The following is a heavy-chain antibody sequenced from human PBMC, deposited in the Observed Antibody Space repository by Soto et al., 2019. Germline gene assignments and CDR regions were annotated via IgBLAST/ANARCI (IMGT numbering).Heavy chain of an antibody. CDR2: IYYSGST. CDR1: GGSISSSSYY. D-gene: IGHD3-3*01. V-gene: IGHV4-39*01. J-gene: IGHJ4*02. CDR3: AGYDFWSGYLDY. Sequence: SETLSLTCTVSGGSISSSSYYWGWIRQPPGKGLEWIGSIYYSGSTNYNPSLKSRVTISVDTSKNQFSLKLSSVTAADTAVYYCAGYDFWSGYLDYWGQGTLVTVSS.